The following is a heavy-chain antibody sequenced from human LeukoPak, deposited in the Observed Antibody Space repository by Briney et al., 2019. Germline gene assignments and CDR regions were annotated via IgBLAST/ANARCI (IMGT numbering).Heavy chain of an antibody. CDR2: IIPIFGTA. Sequence: SVKVSCKASGGTFSSYAISWVRQAPGQGLEWMGGIIPIFGTANYAQKFQGRVTITADKSTSTAYMELSSLRSEDTAVYYCARGGSGWYSIKYYYYYYMDVWGKGTTVTVSS. CDR1: GGTFSSYA. CDR3: ARGGSGWYSIKYYYYYYMDV. J-gene: IGHJ6*03. D-gene: IGHD6-19*01. V-gene: IGHV1-69*06.